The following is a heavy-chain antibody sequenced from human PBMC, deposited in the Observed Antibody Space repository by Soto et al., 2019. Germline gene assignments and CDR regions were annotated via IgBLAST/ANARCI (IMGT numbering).Heavy chain of an antibody. V-gene: IGHV3-21*01. J-gene: IGHJ4*02. CDR1: GFTFSTYS. D-gene: IGHD4-4*01. Sequence: GGSLRLSCAASGFTFSTYSMNWVRQAPGKGLEWVSSISGSGNYTHYADFLRGRFTISRDNAKTSLYLKMNSLRAEDTAVYYCAREGINNYNGYYFDSRGQGTVVTVS. CDR2: ISGSGNYT. CDR3: AREGINNYNGYYFDS.